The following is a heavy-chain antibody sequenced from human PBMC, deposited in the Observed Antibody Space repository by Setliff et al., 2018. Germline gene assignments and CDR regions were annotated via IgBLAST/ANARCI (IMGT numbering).Heavy chain of an antibody. J-gene: IGHJ5*02. CDR3: AKGRLGGHHGWFDP. CDR1: GFTFTSYA. Sequence: ESLKISCAASGFTFTSYAMTWVRQAPGKGLEWVSTVSGAGDFTYYADSVKGRFTISRDNSKNTLFLQMNSLRAEDTAVYYCAKGRLGGHHGWFDPWGQGTLVTVSS. V-gene: IGHV3-23*01. CDR2: VSGAGDFT. D-gene: IGHD3-16*01.